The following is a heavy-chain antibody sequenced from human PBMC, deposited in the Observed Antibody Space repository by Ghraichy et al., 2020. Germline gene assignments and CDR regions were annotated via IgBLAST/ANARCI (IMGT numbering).Heavy chain of an antibody. CDR3: AKGGEAWGGNGMDV. CDR2: ISGSGGST. Sequence: GGSLRLSCAASGFTFSSYAMSWVRQAPGKGLEWVSAISGSGGSTYHADSVKGRFTISRDNSKNTLYLQMNSLRAEDTAVYYCAKGGEAWGGNGMDVWGQGTTVTVSS. D-gene: IGHD3-10*01. V-gene: IGHV3-23*01. J-gene: IGHJ6*02. CDR1: GFTFSSYA.